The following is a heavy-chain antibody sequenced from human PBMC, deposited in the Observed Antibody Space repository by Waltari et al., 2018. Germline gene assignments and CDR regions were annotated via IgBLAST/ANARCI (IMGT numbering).Heavy chain of an antibody. V-gene: IGHV3-15*01. Sequence: EVQLVESGGGLVKPGGSLRLSCAASGFTFSNAWMSWVRQAPGKGLEWVVRIKSKTDGGTTDYAAPVKGIFTISRDYSKYTLYLQMNSLETEDTAVYYCTTKASYSSVWYDDFDFWGQGTLVTVSS. CDR1: GFTFSNAW. CDR3: TTKASYSSVWYDDFDF. J-gene: IGHJ4*02. D-gene: IGHD6-19*01. CDR2: IKSKTDGGTT.